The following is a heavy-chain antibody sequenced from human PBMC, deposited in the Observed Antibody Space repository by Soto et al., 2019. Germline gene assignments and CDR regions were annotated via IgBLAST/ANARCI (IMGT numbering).Heavy chain of an antibody. D-gene: IGHD6-13*01. J-gene: IGHJ4*02. Sequence: ASVKVSCKASGCTFSSYAISWVRQAPGQGLEWMGGIIPIFGTANYAQKFQGRVTITADESTSTAYMELSSLRSEDTAVYYCARDHSSSCPGCFDYWGQGTLVTVS. CDR2: IIPIFGTA. V-gene: IGHV1-69*13. CDR3: ARDHSSSCPGCFDY. CDR1: GCTFSSYA.